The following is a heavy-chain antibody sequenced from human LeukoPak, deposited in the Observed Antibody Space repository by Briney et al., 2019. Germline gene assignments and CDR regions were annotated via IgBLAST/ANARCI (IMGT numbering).Heavy chain of an antibody. Sequence: GASVTVSCKASGGTFSSYAISWVRQAPGQGLEWMGRIIPILGIANYAQKFQGRVTITADKSTSTAYMELSSLRSEDTAVYYCARPNFTDDAFDIWGQGTMVTVSS. CDR3: ARPNFTDDAFDI. D-gene: IGHD4/OR15-4a*01. CDR1: GGTFSSYA. V-gene: IGHV1-69*04. CDR2: IIPILGIA. J-gene: IGHJ3*02.